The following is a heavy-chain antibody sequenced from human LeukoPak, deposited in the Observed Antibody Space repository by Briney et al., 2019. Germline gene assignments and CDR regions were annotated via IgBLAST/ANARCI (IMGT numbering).Heavy chain of an antibody. J-gene: IGHJ4*02. Sequence: GGSLRLSCAASGFTVSSNYMSWVRQAPGKGLEWVSVIYSGGSTYYADSVKGRFTISRDNAENSLYLQMSSLRAEDTAVYYCARDRGSTAVVRGVNHCWGQGTLVTVSS. D-gene: IGHD3-10*01. CDR1: GFTVSSNY. CDR2: IYSGGST. V-gene: IGHV3-53*01. CDR3: ARDRGSTAVVRGVNHC.